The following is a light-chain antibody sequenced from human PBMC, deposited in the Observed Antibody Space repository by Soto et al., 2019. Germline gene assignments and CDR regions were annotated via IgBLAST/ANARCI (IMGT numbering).Light chain of an antibody. Sequence: DIVMTQSPDSLAVSLGERATINCKSSQSVLYSSNNKNYLAWYQQKPGQPPKLLIYWASTRESGVPDRFSGSGSGTDFTLTISSLQAEDVAVYYCQQYYRTPPTFGGGTKLDIK. CDR3: QQYYRTPPT. V-gene: IGKV4-1*01. CDR2: WAS. J-gene: IGKJ4*01. CDR1: QSVLYSSNNKNY.